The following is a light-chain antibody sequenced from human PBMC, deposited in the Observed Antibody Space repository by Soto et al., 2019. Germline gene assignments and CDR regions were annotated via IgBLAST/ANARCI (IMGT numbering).Light chain of an antibody. V-gene: IGLV2-8*01. CDR1: SSDVGGYNY. Sequence: QPVLTQPPSASGSPGQSVTISCTGTSSDVGGYNYVSWYQQYPGKVPKLMIYEVNKRPSGVPDRFSGSKSDNTASLTVSGLQAEDEADYYCTSYAGGNNVFGTGTKLTVL. J-gene: IGLJ1*01. CDR2: EVN. CDR3: TSYAGGNNV.